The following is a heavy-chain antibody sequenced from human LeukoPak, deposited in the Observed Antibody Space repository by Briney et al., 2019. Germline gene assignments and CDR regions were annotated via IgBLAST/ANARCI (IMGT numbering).Heavy chain of an antibody. CDR2: ISSSSSYI. Sequence: GGSLRLSCAASGFTFSSYSMNWVRQAPGKGLEWVSSISSSSSYIYYADSVKGRFAISRDNAKNSLYLQMNSLRAEDTAVYYCARDGNIKGYYGSSGYFDYWGQGTLVTVSS. CDR3: ARDGNIKGYYGSSGYFDY. D-gene: IGHD3-22*01. V-gene: IGHV3-21*01. J-gene: IGHJ4*02. CDR1: GFTFSSYS.